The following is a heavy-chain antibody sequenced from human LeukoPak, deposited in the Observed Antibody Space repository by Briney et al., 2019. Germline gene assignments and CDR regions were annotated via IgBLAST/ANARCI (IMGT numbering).Heavy chain of an antibody. CDR2: IIPILGIA. CDR3: ARSHSSGYYFIDY. V-gene: IGHV1-69*04. CDR1: GGTFSSYA. Sequence: PVKVSCKASGGTFSSYAISWVRQAPGQGLEWMGRIIPILGIANYAQKFQGRVTITADKSTSTAYMELSSLRSEDTAVYYCARSHSSGYYFIDYWGQGTLVTVSS. J-gene: IGHJ4*02. D-gene: IGHD3-22*01.